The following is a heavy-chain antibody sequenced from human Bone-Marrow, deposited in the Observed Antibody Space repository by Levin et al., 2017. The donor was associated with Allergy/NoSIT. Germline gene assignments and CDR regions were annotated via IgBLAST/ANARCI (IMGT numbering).Heavy chain of an antibody. D-gene: IGHD4-17*01. CDR3: AREGYTTVTRNRYNWFDP. CDR1: GGSVSSGSYY. CDR2: IYYSGST. V-gene: IGHV4-61*01. J-gene: IGHJ5*02. Sequence: PSETLSLTCTVSGGSVSSGSYYWSWIRQPPGKGLEWIGYIYYSGSTNYNPSLKSRVTISVDTSKNQFSLKLSSVTAADTAVYYCAREGYTTVTRNRYNWFDPWGQGTLVTVSS.